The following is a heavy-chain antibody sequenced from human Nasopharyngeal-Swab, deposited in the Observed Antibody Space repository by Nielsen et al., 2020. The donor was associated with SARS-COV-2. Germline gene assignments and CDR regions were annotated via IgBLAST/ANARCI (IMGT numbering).Heavy chain of an antibody. CDR3: AKSIAPRPNFYFDS. J-gene: IGHJ4*02. V-gene: IGHV4-39*07. CDR1: GGSISSSRYY. CDR2: LDNIGIT. Sequence: SETLSLTCTVAGGSISSSRYYWGWLRQSPGKGLEWIGSLDNIGITYYNPSLKSRVTLSVDPSQNLFSLKLSSVTAADTAVYYCAKSIAPRPNFYFDSWGQGTLVTATS. D-gene: IGHD6-6*01.